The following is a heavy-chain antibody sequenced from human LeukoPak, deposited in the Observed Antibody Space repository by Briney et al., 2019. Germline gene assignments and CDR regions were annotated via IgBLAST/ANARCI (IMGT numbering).Heavy chain of an antibody. J-gene: IGHJ4*02. D-gene: IGHD3-10*01. CDR1: GGSISSGDYY. Sequence: PSQTLSLTCTVSGGSISSGDYYWSWIRQPPGKGLEWIGYIYYSGSTYYNPSLKSRVTISVDTSKNQFSLKLSSVTAADTAVYYCARGGYYYGSPATGVLDYWGQGTLVTVSS. V-gene: IGHV4-30-4*01. CDR2: IYYSGST. CDR3: ARGGYYYGSPATGVLDY.